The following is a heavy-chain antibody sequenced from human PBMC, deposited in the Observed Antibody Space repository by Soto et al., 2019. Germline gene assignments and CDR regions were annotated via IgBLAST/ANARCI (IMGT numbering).Heavy chain of an antibody. CDR2: IYADSGT. D-gene: IGHD2-21*01. V-gene: IGHV3-53*02. J-gene: IGHJ4*02. Sequence: EVQLVETGGGLIQPGGSLRLSCAVSGFTVSSSYMSWVRQTPQKGLEWISIIYADSGTFYADSVKDRLTISRDNPTNIRYLQMSSRRAKDTAVYYCASSSKALGRVVYVVSPAYWAQGTLVTVSS. CDR3: ASSSKALGRVVYVVSPAY. CDR1: GFTVSSSY.